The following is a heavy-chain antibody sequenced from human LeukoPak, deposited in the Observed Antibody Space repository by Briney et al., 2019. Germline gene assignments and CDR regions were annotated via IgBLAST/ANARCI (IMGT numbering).Heavy chain of an antibody. Sequence: GGSLRLSCAASGFTFSSYGMHWVRQAPGKGLEWVAVIWYDGSNKYYGDSVKGRFTISRDNSKKTLYLQMNSLRVEDTAVYYCARGDGYKDAEYLQHWGQGTLVTVS. V-gene: IGHV3-33*01. D-gene: IGHD5-24*01. J-gene: IGHJ1*01. CDR1: GFTFSSYG. CDR3: ARGDGYKDAEYLQH. CDR2: IWYDGSNK.